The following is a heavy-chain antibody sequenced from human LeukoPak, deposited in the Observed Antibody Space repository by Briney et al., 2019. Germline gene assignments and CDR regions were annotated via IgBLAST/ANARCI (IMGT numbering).Heavy chain of an antibody. CDR2: INHSGST. Sequence: PSETLSLTCAVYGVSFSGYYWSWIRQPPGKGLEGLGEINHSGSTNYNPSLKSRVTISVDTSKNQFSLKLSSVAAADTAVYYCARSIVVVPAAYFDYWGQGTLVTVSS. V-gene: IGHV4-34*01. D-gene: IGHD2-2*01. CDR1: GVSFSGYY. J-gene: IGHJ4*02. CDR3: ARSIVVVPAAYFDY.